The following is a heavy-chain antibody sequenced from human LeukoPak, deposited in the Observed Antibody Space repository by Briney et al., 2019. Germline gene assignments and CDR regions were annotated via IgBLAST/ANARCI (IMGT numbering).Heavy chain of an antibody. CDR2: IYSGGST. D-gene: IGHD6-19*01. Sequence: GGSLRLSRAASGFTVSSNYMSWVRQAPGKGLEWVSVIYSGGSTYYADSVKGRFTISRDNSKNTLYLQMNSLRAEDTAVYYCARPAGTELDYWGQGTLVTVSS. V-gene: IGHV3-66*04. CDR1: GFTVSSNY. CDR3: ARPAGTELDY. J-gene: IGHJ4*02.